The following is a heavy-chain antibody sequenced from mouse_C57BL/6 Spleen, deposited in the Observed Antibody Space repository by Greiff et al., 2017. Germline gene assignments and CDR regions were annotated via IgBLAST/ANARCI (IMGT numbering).Heavy chain of an antibody. J-gene: IGHJ4*01. D-gene: IGHD2-2*01. CDR2: LWCGGST. CDR1: GFSLTSSG. V-gene: IGHV2-2*01. CDR3: ARNREGGYDGYAMDY. Sequence: VMLVESGPGLVQPSQSLSIPCTVPGFSLTSSGLHWVRQSPGKGLEWLGVLWCGGSTDYNAAFRSRLSISKDNSKSQVFFKMNSQQADDTAIYYCARNREGGYDGYAMDYWGQGTSGTVSS.